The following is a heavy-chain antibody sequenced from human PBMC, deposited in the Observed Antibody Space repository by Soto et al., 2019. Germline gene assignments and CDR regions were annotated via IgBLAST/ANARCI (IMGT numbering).Heavy chain of an antibody. CDR3: ARVGGGYYYYYGMDV. CDR2: IYYSGST. J-gene: IGHJ6*02. Sequence: SETLSLTCTVSGGSISSYYWSWIRQPPGKGLEWIGYIYYSGSTNYNPSLKSRVTISVDTSKNQFSLKLSSVTAADTAVYYCARVGGGYYYYYGMDVWGQGTTVTVSS. CDR1: GGSISSYY. V-gene: IGHV4-59*01. D-gene: IGHD3-16*01.